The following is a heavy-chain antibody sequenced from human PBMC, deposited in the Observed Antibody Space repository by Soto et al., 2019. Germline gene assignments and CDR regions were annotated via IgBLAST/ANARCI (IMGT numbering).Heavy chain of an antibody. Sequence: ASVKVSCKASGYTFTSNGISWVRQAPGQGFEWMGWISTYNGNTNYAQKFQGRVTMTTDTSTSTAYMELRSLRSDDTAVYYCARVGYSSSWYELDFDYWGQGTLVTVSS. CDR2: ISTYNGNT. J-gene: IGHJ4*02. CDR1: GYTFTSNG. V-gene: IGHV1-18*01. D-gene: IGHD6-13*01. CDR3: ARVGYSSSWYELDFDY.